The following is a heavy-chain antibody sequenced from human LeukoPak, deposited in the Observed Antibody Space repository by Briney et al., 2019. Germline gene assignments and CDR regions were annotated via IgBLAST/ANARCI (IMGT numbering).Heavy chain of an antibody. V-gene: IGHV4-39*07. CDR3: ARDGEMGTIENYFDY. J-gene: IGHJ4*02. CDR2: IYYSGST. D-gene: IGHD5-24*01. Sequence: SETLSLTCIVSGGSISSYYWSWIRQPPGKGLEWIGSIYYSGSTYYNPSLKSRVTISVDTSKNQFSLKLSSVTAADTAVYYCARDGEMGTIENYFDYWGQGTLVTVSS. CDR1: GGSISSYY.